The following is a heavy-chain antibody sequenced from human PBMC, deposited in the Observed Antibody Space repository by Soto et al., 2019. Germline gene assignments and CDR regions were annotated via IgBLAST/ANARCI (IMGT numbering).Heavy chain of an antibody. V-gene: IGHV4-31*03. J-gene: IGHJ4*02. CDR2: IYYSGST. D-gene: IGHD2-15*01. Sequence: QVQLQESGPGLVKPSQTLSLTCTVSGGSISSGGYYWSWIRQHPGKGLEWIGYIYYSGSTYYNPSLKSRVTISVDTSKNQFSLKLSSVTAADTAVYYCARVRRLGVALINFDYWGQGTLVTVSS. CDR1: GGSISSGGYY. CDR3: ARVRRLGVALINFDY.